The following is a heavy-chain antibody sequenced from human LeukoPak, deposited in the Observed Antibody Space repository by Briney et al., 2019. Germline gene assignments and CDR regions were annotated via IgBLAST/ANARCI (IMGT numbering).Heavy chain of an antibody. V-gene: IGHV5-51*01. Sequence: GESLKISCKGSGYSFTSYWIGWVRQMPGKGLEWMGIIYPGDSDTRYSPSFQGQVTISADKSISTAYLQWSSLKATDTAMYYCARTAMGDCSGGSCYSDNAPDIWGQGTMVTVSS. D-gene: IGHD2-15*01. CDR1: GYSFTSYW. CDR2: IYPGDSDT. CDR3: ARTAMGDCSGGSCYSDNAPDI. J-gene: IGHJ3*02.